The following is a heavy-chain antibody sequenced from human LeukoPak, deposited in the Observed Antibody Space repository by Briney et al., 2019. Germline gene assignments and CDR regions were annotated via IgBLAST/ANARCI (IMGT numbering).Heavy chain of an antibody. D-gene: IGHD2-2*01. V-gene: IGHV1-8*03. CDR3: ARAGEFIVVVPAATKGFDY. CDR2: MNPNSGNT. J-gene: IGHJ4*02. Sequence: ASVKVSCKDSGYTFTSYDINWVRQATGQGLEWMGWMNPNSGNTGYAQKFQGRVTITRNTSISTAYMELSSLRSEDTAVYYCARAGEFIVVVPAATKGFDYWGQGTLVTVSS. CDR1: GYTFTSYD.